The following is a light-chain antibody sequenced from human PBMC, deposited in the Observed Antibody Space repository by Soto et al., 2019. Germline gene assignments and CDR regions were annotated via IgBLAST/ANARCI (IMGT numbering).Light chain of an antibody. CDR3: QSYDTSLSAYV. CDR1: SSNIVAGYE. V-gene: IGLV1-40*01. J-gene: IGLJ1*01. Sequence: QAVLTQPPSVSGAPGQRVTISCTGSSSNIVAGYEVHWYQQLPGTVPKLVIYGDSNRPSGVPDRFSGSKSGTSASLTITGLQAEDEADYYCQSYDTSLSAYVFGAGTKLTVL. CDR2: GDS.